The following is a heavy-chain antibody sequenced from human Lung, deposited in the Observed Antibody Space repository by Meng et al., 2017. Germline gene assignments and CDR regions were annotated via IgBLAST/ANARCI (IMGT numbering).Heavy chain of an antibody. D-gene: IGHD4-11*01. V-gene: IGHV4-34*01. CDR2: INHSGST. J-gene: IGHJ4*02. Sequence: QVQLQQGGAGLLKPSETLSLTCVVSGGSSSDYYWSWIRQPPGKGLEWIGEINHSGSTNYNPSLESRATISVDTSQNNLSLKLSSVTAADSAVYYCARGPTTMAHDFDYWGQGTLVTVSS. CDR3: ARGPTTMAHDFDY. CDR1: GGSSSDYY.